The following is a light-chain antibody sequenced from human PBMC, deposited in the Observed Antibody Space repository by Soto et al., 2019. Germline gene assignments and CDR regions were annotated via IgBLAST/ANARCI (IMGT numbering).Light chain of an antibody. Sequence: EIVLTQSPATLSVSPGERATLSCRASQNIDNKLVWYQQKPGQAPSLLLSNAVTRAPGIPARFSRSGFGTEFTLTISSLQPEDFAIYYCQQYKSWWPITFGQGTRLE. CDR1: QNIDNK. CDR2: NAV. V-gene: IGKV3-15*01. CDR3: QQYKSWWPIT. J-gene: IGKJ5*01.